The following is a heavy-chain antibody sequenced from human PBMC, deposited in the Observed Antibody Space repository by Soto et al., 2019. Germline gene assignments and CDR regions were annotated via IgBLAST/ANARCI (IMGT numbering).Heavy chain of an antibody. J-gene: IGHJ6*03. CDR2: IISILGIA. V-gene: IGHV1-69*02. Sequence: QVQLVQSGAEVKKPGSSVKVSCKASGGTFSSYTISWVRQAPGQGLEWMGRIISILGIANYAQKFQGRVTISADKSTSTAYMELSSLRSEDTAVYYCARATTVTTNYYYYMDVWGKGTTVTVSS. CDR1: GGTFSSYT. D-gene: IGHD4-17*01. CDR3: ARATTVTTNYYYYMDV.